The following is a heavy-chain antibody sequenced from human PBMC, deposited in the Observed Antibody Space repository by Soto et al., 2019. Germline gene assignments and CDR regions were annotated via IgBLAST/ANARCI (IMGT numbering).Heavy chain of an antibody. D-gene: IGHD5-18*01. CDR1: GGTFSSYA. Sequence: QVQLVQSGAEVKKPGSSVKVSCKASGGTFSSYAISWVRQAPGQGLEWMGGIIPIFGTANYAQKFQGRVTITADESTSTAYRELSSLRSEDTAVYYGARLRHGYSPVFDYWGQGTLVTVSS. V-gene: IGHV1-69*12. CDR2: IIPIFGTA. CDR3: ARLRHGYSPVFDY. J-gene: IGHJ4*02.